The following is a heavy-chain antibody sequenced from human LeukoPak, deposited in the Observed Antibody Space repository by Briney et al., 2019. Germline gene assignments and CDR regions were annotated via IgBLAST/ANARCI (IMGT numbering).Heavy chain of an antibody. CDR2: FDPEDGET. CDR3: VRDKGVGRTERFDS. D-gene: IGHD1-26*01. V-gene: IGHV1-24*01. Sequence: ASVKVSCKVSGYTLTELSMHWVRQAPGKGLEWMGGFDPEDGETIYAQKFQGRVTMTEDTSTDTAYMGLSSLRSEDTAVYYCVRDKGVGRTERFDSWGPGTLVTVSS. J-gene: IGHJ4*02. CDR1: GYTLTELS.